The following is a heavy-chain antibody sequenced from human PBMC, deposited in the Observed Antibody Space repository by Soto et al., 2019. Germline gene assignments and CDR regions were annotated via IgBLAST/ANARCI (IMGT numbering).Heavy chain of an antibody. CDR3: ARHSNWGGLGP. Sequence: QVQLVQSGAEVKKPGSSVKVSCKASGGTFSSYTISWVRQAPGQGLEWMGRIIPILGIANYAQKFQGRVTITADKFTSTAYMELSSLRSEDTAVYYCARHSNWGGLGPWGQGTLVTVSS. CDR1: GGTFSSYT. CDR2: IIPILGIA. J-gene: IGHJ5*02. V-gene: IGHV1-69*02. D-gene: IGHD7-27*01.